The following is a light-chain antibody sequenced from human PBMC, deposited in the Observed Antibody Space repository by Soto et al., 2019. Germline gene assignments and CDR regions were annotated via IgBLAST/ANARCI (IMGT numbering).Light chain of an antibody. Sequence: EIQVTQSPSSLSASVGDRFTITCRASLSVSAWLAWYQVKPGKAPNLLIYKASIFQSGVPSRFSGSASGAEFTLTISSLQPDDFGTYFCQQSYTVGPGTRLEIK. CDR2: KAS. V-gene: IGKV1-5*03. J-gene: IGKJ5*01. CDR3: QQSYT. CDR1: LSVSAW.